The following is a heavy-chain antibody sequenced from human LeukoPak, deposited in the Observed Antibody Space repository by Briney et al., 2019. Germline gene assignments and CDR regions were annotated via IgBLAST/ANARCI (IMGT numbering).Heavy chain of an antibody. CDR2: IYSSGST. D-gene: IGHD6-13*01. CDR1: GGPISSYY. J-gene: IGHJ3*02. Sequence: SETLSLTCTVSGGPISSYYWSWIRQPAGKRLEWIGRIYSSGSTNYNPSLKSRVTTSVDTSKNQFSLKLSSVTAADTAMYYCARRHGAAAGDAFDIWGQGTMVTVSS. V-gene: IGHV4-4*07. CDR3: ARRHGAAAGDAFDI.